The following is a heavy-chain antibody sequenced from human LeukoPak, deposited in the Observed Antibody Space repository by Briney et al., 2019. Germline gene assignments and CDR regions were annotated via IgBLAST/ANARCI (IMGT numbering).Heavy chain of an antibody. V-gene: IGHV1-2*02. D-gene: IGHD2-8*01. CDR3: ARGPAYSQYCANGVCYFLDH. J-gene: IGHJ4*02. CDR1: GYTFTAYY. CDR2: INPNSVCT. Sequence: GASVKVSCKSSGYTFTAYYMHWERQAPGQGREWMGWINPNSVCTNNVQNFQGRVTMTRDTSISTAYMELSGLRSDDTAVYYCARGPAYSQYCANGVCYFLDHWGQGALVTVSS.